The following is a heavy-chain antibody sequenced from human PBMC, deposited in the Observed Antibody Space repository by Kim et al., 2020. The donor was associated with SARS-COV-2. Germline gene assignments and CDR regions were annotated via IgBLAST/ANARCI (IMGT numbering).Heavy chain of an antibody. J-gene: IGHJ4*02. CDR1: GYTFTSHA. CDR3: ARETHRGAWVFDL. D-gene: IGHD1-26*01. CDR2: INNDNGNT. V-gene: IGHV1-3*04. Sequence: ASVKVSCKASGYTFTSHAIHLVRQAPGQRLEWMGWINNDNGNTRYSQKFQGRVTITRDSSASMAYMELSSLGFDDTAVYYCARETHRGAWVFDLWGPGTL.